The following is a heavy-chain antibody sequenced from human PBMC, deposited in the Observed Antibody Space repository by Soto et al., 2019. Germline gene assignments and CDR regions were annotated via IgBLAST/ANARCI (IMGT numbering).Heavy chain of an antibody. J-gene: IGHJ5*02. CDR1: GGTVASSHW. Sequence: QVQLQESGPRLVKPSGSLSLTCGVSGGTVASSHWWSWVHQSPGGGLEWIGNVYHTGDTNLNPSLKSRVTISVDKSNNQFSLRLNSLTAADTAVYFCAREIVTAGGNNYFDPWGPGTLVTVSS. CDR3: AREIVTAGGNNYFDP. CDR2: VYHTGDT. V-gene: IGHV4-4*02. D-gene: IGHD2-21*02.